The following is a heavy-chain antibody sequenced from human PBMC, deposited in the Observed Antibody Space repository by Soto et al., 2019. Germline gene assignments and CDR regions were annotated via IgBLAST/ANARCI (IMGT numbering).Heavy chain of an antibody. V-gene: IGHV2-5*02. D-gene: IGHD3-16*02. CDR2: IYWDNDR. J-gene: IGHJ3*01. CDR1: GFSLTTKGVG. CDR3: AQVTMPCGGVIGLDAFDV. Sequence: QITLKESRRTLVEPTQTLTLTCTFSGFSLTTKGVGVGWIRQPPGQALEWLAVIYWDNDRRYSPSLRSRLDITKDTYNNQVVLTMNTLDPVDTCTYYCAQVTMPCGGVIGLDAFDVWGQGEVVPVSS.